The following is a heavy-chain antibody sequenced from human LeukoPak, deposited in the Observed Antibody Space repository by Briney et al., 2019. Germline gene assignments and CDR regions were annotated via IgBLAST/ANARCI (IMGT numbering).Heavy chain of an antibody. D-gene: IGHD2-2*01. CDR1: GYSFTGYY. Sequence: GASVKVSCKASGYSFTGYYMHWVRQAPGQGLEWMGWINPNSGGTNYAQKFQGRVTMTRDTSISTAYMELSRLRSDDTAVYYCAREYCSSTSCYSDFGDYWGQGTLVTVSS. V-gene: IGHV1-2*02. J-gene: IGHJ4*02. CDR2: INPNSGGT. CDR3: AREYCSSTSCYSDFGDY.